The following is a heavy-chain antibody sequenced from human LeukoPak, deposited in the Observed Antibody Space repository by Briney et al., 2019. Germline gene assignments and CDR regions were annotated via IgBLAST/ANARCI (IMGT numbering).Heavy chain of an antibody. Sequence: SETLSLICTVSGPSISSSSYYWGWIRQPPGKGLEWIGSIYNTGTTYYNPSLKSRVTISIDTSKNQFSLKLKSVTAADTAVYYCARDDDSSGYYNLPHSWGQGTLVTVSS. D-gene: IGHD3-22*01. V-gene: IGHV4-39*07. CDR3: ARDDDSSGYYNLPHS. CDR1: GPSISSSSYY. J-gene: IGHJ4*02. CDR2: IYNTGTT.